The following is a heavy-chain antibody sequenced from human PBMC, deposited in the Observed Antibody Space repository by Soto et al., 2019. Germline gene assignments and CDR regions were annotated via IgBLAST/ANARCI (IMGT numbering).Heavy chain of an antibody. CDR1: GGSFSGYY. Sequence: QVQLQQWGAGLLKPSETLSLTCAVYGGSFSGYYWSWIRQPPGKGLEWIGEINHSGSTNYNPSLKSRVTRSVDTSKNQFSLKLSSVTAADTAVYYCARGTLGQGALMVYAIPLYWFDPWGQGTLVTVSS. CDR2: INHSGST. J-gene: IGHJ5*02. D-gene: IGHD2-8*01. CDR3: ARGTLGQGALMVYAIPLYWFDP. V-gene: IGHV4-34*01.